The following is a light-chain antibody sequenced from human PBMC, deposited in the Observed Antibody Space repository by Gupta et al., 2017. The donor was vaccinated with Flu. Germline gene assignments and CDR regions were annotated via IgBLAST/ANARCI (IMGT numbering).Light chain of an antibody. CDR3: QQYNSYSYS. CDR2: KAS. CDR1: QSISSW. V-gene: IGKV1-5*03. J-gene: IGKJ2*03. Sequence: IHLTQSPSTLSASVGDRVTITCRASQSISSWLAWYQQKPGKAPKLLIYKASSLESGVPSRFSGSGSGTEFTLTISSLQTDDFATYYCQQYNSYSYSFGQGTKLEIK.